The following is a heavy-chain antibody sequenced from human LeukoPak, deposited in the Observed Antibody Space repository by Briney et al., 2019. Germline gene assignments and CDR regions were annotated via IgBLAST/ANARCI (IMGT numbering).Heavy chain of an antibody. D-gene: IGHD5-18*01. CDR2: IGVRGGSS. CDR1: GFTFADYA. V-gene: IGHV3-23*01. Sequence: GGSLRLSCAASGFTFADYAMTWVRQAPGKGLEWVSVIGVRGGSSYYADSAKGRFTISRDNSKSTLYLQMNGLRAEDTAVYYCARDAVDTANAVWGQGTTVTVSS. J-gene: IGHJ6*02. CDR3: ARDAVDTANAV.